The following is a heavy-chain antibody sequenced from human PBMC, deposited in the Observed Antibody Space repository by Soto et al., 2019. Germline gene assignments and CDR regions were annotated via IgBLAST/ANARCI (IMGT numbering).Heavy chain of an antibody. CDR3: ARDHCTGGNCYSNMGDWYFDL. V-gene: IGHV4-4*02. Sequence: QVQLQESGPGVVKPSETLSLTCAVSGDSINAENWWTWLRQTPGKGPEWLAEIHHSGGTKYNPSLSGRVSISLDRPRNQFSLRLRSVTAADTAQYYCARDHCTGGNCYSNMGDWYFDLWGRGALVTVSS. J-gene: IGHJ2*01. D-gene: IGHD2-15*01. CDR1: GDSINAENW. CDR2: IHHSGGT.